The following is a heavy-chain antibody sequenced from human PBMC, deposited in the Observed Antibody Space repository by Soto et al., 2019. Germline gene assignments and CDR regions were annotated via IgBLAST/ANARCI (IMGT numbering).Heavy chain of an antibody. D-gene: IGHD3-9*01. J-gene: IGHJ4*02. CDR2: ISGSGGST. CDR3: AKDLPSYYDILTGYSTWVGYFDY. CDR1: GFTFSSYA. Sequence: PGGSLRLSCAASGFTFSSYAMSWVRQAPGKGLEWVSAISGSGGSTYYAESVKGRFTISRDNSKNTLYLQMNSLRAEDTAVYYCAKDLPSYYDILTGYSTWVGYFDYWGQGTLVTVSS. V-gene: IGHV3-23*01.